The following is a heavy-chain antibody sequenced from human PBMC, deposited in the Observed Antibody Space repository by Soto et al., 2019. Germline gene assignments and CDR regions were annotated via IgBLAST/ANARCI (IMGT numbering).Heavy chain of an antibody. CDR1: GFTFTSSA. J-gene: IGHJ5*02. CDR2: IVVGSGNT. V-gene: IGHV1-58*01. Sequence: PRPQVKVSCKASGFTFTSSAVQWVRQARGQRLEWIGWIVVGSGNTNYAQKFQERVTITRDMSTSTAYMELSSLRSEDTAVYYCAASRDYYDSSGSFWFDPWGQGTLVTVSS. D-gene: IGHD3-22*01. CDR3: AASRDYYDSSGSFWFDP.